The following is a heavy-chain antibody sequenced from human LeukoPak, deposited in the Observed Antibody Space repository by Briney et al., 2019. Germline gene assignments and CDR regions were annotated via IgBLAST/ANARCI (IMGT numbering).Heavy chain of an antibody. CDR3: ARHSTFFGVVIIKGRVRGPFDY. CDR1: GGSISSDDYF. Sequence: SETLSLTCTVPGGSISSDDYFWSWIRQPPGKGLEWIGEINHSGSTNYNPSLKSRVTISVDTSKNQFSLKLSSVTAADTAVYYCARHSTFFGVVIIKGRVRGPFDYWGQGTLVTVSS. CDR2: INHSGST. J-gene: IGHJ4*02. D-gene: IGHD3-3*01. V-gene: IGHV4-39*01.